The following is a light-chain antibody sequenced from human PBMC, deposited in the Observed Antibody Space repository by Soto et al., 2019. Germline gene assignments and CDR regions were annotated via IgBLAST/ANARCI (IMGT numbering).Light chain of an antibody. CDR3: SSYTTGSTLPWV. CDR2: EVN. CDR1: SSDVGGYNY. Sequence: QSVLTQPPSASGSPGQSVAISCTGTSSDVGGYNYVSWYQQHPGKAPKLMIYEVNKRPSGISDRFSGSKSGNTASLTIFGLQLEDEAVYYCSSYTTGSTLPWVFGTGTKVTVL. J-gene: IGLJ1*01. V-gene: IGLV2-14*01.